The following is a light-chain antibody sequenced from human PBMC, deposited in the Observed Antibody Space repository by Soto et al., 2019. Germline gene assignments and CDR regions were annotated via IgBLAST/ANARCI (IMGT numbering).Light chain of an antibody. Sequence: DIQMTQSPSSLSASVGDRVTITCRASQSISSYLNWYQQKPGKAPNLLIYAASSLQSGVPSRFSGSGSGTDFTLSIISLQPEDFATYYCQQSYSLPPTFGQGTKVEIK. V-gene: IGKV1-39*01. J-gene: IGKJ1*01. CDR1: QSISSY. CDR2: AAS. CDR3: QQSYSLPPT.